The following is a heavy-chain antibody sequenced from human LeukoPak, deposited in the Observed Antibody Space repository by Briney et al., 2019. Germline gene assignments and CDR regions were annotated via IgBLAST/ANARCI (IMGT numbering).Heavy chain of an antibody. Sequence: SVTVSCKASGYTFTGYYMHWVRQAPAQGLEWMGWINPNNCGTKYAQKSQGRVTMTRDTSISTAYMELSRLRSDDTAVYYCARDREGYYDILTGYYGVGAFDIWGQGTMVTVSS. D-gene: IGHD3-9*01. CDR1: GYTFTGYY. CDR2: INPNNCGT. J-gene: IGHJ3*02. CDR3: ARDREGYYDILTGYYGVGAFDI. V-gene: IGHV1-2*02.